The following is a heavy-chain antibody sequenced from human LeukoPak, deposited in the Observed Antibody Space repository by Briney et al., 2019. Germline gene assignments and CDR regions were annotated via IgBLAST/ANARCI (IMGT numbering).Heavy chain of an antibody. V-gene: IGHV3-53*01. CDR3: AREVRGYYFDY. CDR1: GFIVSSNY. D-gene: IGHD3-22*01. CDR2: ISSGGNT. J-gene: IGHJ4*02. Sequence: GGSLRLSCAASGFIVSSNYMSWVRQAPGKGLEWVSVISSGGNTYYADSVKGRFTISRDNSKNTVFLQMNSLRAEDTAVYYCAREVRGYYFDYWAREPWSPSPQ.